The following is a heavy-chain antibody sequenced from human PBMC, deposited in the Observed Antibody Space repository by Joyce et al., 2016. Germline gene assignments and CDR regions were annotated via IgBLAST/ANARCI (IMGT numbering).Heavy chain of an antibody. D-gene: IGHD3-16*01. V-gene: IGHV3-21*01. J-gene: IGHJ6*02. Sequence: QLVESGGGVVKLGGSVRLSCEASGSTFSTSSMRWFRQAPGKGVEWVAAISDTSYYIFHAERVRGRFTVSRDNAKKTLYLQMNSLRAEDSAVFYCARGGISYYYAMDVWGQGTTVTVSS. CDR2: ISDTSYYI. CDR1: GSTFSTSS. CDR3: ARGGISYYYAMDV.